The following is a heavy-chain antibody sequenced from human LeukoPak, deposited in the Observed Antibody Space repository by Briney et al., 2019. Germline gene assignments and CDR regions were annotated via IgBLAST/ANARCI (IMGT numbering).Heavy chain of an antibody. V-gene: IGHV4-34*12. CDR2: IIHSGST. J-gene: IGHJ4*02. Sequence: SETLSLTCAVYGGSFSGYYWSWIRQPPGKGLEWIGSIIHSGSTNYNPSLKSRVTLSVDKSQNQFSLKLSSVTAADTAVYYWARVRFGYCSSTSCYTTTTLADWGQGTLVTVSS. CDR1: GGSFSGYY. D-gene: IGHD2-2*02. CDR3: ARVRFGYCSSTSCYTTTTLAD.